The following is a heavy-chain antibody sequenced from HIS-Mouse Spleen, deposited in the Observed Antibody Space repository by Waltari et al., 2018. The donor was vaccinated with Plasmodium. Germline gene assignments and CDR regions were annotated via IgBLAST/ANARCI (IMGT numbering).Heavy chain of an antibody. V-gene: IGHV2-70*15. J-gene: IGHJ6*02. CDR3: ARTTYSSSSAKYYYYGMDV. D-gene: IGHD6-6*01. CDR1: GFSLSTSGMC. Sequence: QVTLRESGPALVKPTQTLTLTCTFSGFSLSTSGMCVTLIRQPPCKPLEWLARIDWDDDKYYSTSLKTRLTISKDTSKNQVVLTMTNMDPVDTATYYCARTTYSSSSAKYYYYGMDVWGQGTTVTVSS. CDR2: IDWDDDK.